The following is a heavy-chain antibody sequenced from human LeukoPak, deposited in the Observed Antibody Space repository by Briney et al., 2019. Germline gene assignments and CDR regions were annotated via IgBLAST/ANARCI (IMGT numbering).Heavy chain of an antibody. CDR2: VYYSGNT. V-gene: IGHV4-39*07. J-gene: IGHJ3*02. CDR1: GGSITSSSYY. Sequence: SETLSLTCTDSGGSITSSSYYWGWIRQPPGKGLEWIGSVYYSGNTYYNSSLKSRVTISVDTSKNQFSLKLSSVTAADTAIYYCTREYGFMTTVFHAFDIWGQGTMVTVSS. D-gene: IGHD4-17*01. CDR3: TREYGFMTTVFHAFDI.